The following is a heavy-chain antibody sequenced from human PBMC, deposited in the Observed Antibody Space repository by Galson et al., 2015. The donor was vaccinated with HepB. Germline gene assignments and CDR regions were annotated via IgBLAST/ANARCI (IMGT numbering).Heavy chain of an antibody. CDR2: ISGYNGNT. V-gene: IGHV1-18*01. CDR3: ARVDYFESSGYYMH. J-gene: IGHJ4*02. CDR1: GYTFSIHG. Sequence: SVKVSCKASGYTFSIHGISWVRQAPGQGFEWMGWISGYNGNTDHSQKFQGRVTMTKDTSTGTAYMELRSLRSDDTAVYYCARVDYFESSGYYMHWGQGTLVTVSS. D-gene: IGHD3-22*01.